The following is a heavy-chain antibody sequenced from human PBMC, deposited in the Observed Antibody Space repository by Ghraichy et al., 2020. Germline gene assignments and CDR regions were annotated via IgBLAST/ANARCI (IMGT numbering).Heavy chain of an antibody. CDR2: ISWNSGSI. CDR1: GFTFDDYA. Sequence: GGSLRLSCAASGFTFDDYAMHWVRQAPGKGLEWVSGISWNSGSIGYADSVKGRFTISRDNAKNSLYLQMNSLRAEDTALYYCAKDIGTTIFGVVFYYMDVWGKGTTVTVSS. J-gene: IGHJ6*03. CDR3: AKDIGTTIFGVVFYYMDV. D-gene: IGHD3-3*01. V-gene: IGHV3-9*01.